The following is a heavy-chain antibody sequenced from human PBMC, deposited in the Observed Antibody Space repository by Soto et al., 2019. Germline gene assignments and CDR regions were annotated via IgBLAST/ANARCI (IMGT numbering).Heavy chain of an antibody. CDR2: ISRDGIGT. CDR3: GPLGNFGVVMGH. Sequence: EVQLVESGGGLVQPGGSLRLSCAASGFTFTTYWMHWVRQPPGKGLVWVSRISRDGIGTTYAESVKGRFTISRDNTKNTLYLQMNSLRVEDTAVYYCGPLGNFGVVMGHWGQGTLVTVSS. J-gene: IGHJ4*02. D-gene: IGHD3-3*01. V-gene: IGHV3-74*03. CDR1: GFTFTTYW.